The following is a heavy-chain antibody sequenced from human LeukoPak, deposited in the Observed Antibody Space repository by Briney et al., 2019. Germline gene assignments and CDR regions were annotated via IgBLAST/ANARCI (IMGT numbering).Heavy chain of an antibody. V-gene: IGHV1-46*01. CDR1: GHSFTNYY. D-gene: IGHD4-11*01. CDR3: AREGLSDYRASRSFDI. Sequence: ASVKVSCKASGHSFTNYYMHWVRHVPGQGPEWMGLINPSGGTKYAQKFQDRVTMTRDTSTSTIYMELSSLRSDDRAVYYCAREGLSDYRASRSFDIWGQGTMVTVSS. CDR2: INPSGGT. J-gene: IGHJ3*02.